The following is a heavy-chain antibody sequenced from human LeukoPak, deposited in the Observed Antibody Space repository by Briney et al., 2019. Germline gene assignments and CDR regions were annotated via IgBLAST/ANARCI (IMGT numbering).Heavy chain of an antibody. Sequence: PSETLSLTCAVYGGSFSAYYWSWIRQPPGKGLEWIGEISHSGGTNYNPSLKSRATISVDTSKDQFSLKLSSVTAADTGVYYCARQNGYFEWSPLRYYGMDVWGKGTTVTVSS. V-gene: IGHV4-34*01. D-gene: IGHD3-9*01. CDR2: ISHSGGT. CDR3: ARQNGYFEWSPLRYYGMDV. CDR1: GGSFSAYY. J-gene: IGHJ6*04.